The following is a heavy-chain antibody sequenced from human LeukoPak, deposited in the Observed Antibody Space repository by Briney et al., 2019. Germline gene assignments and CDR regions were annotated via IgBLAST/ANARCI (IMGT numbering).Heavy chain of an antibody. V-gene: IGHV1-18*01. CDR3: ARDRRYSSGWYYDSFDI. CDR1: GYTFTRYG. Sequence: ASVKVSCRASGYTFTRYGITWVRQAPGQGLEWIGWISAYNGDTNYAQKLQGRVTMTTDRSTSTVYMELGSLRSDDTAVYYCARDRRYSSGWYYDSFDIWGQGTMVTVSS. D-gene: IGHD6-19*01. CDR2: ISAYNGDT. J-gene: IGHJ3*02.